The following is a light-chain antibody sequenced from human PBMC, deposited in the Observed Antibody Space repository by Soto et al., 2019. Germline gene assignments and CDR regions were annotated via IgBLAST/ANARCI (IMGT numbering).Light chain of an antibody. J-gene: IGLJ2*01. CDR1: DIGAKR. CDR2: DDS. CDR3: QLWGGDSEHVV. Sequence: SYELTQQPSVSVAPGQTARITCGGNDIGAKRVHWYQQKPGQAPVRVVHDDSDRPSGITERFYGSNSGNTASLTISRVEAGDEVDYYCQLWGGDSEHVVLGGGSKLTVL. V-gene: IGLV3-21*02.